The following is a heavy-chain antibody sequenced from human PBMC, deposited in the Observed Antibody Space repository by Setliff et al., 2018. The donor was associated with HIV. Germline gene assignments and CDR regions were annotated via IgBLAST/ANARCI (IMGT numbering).Heavy chain of an antibody. CDR2: IYYSGST. J-gene: IGHJ3*02. V-gene: IGHV4-31*03. D-gene: IGHD1-1*01. CDR1: GGSISSGGYY. Sequence: SETLSLTCTVSGGSISSGGYYWNWIRQRPGRGLEWIGHIYYSGSTSYNPSLKSRVTISLDTSNNLFSLRVNSVTAADTALYYCAWNHPDHFRSDPDTFEIWGQGTKVTVSS. CDR3: AWNHPDHFRSDPDTFEI.